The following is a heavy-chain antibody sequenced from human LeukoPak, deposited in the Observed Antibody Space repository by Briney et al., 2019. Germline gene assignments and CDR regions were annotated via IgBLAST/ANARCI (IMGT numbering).Heavy chain of an antibody. CDR2: IIPILGIA. D-gene: IGHD6-19*01. Sequence: SVEVSCKASGGTFSSYAISWVRQAPGQGLEWMGRIIPILGIANYAQKFQGRVTITADKSTSTAYMALSSLRSEDTAVYYCAVWGSSGWFPFDYWGQGTLVTVSS. V-gene: IGHV1-69*04. CDR1: GGTFSSYA. CDR3: AVWGSSGWFPFDY. J-gene: IGHJ4*02.